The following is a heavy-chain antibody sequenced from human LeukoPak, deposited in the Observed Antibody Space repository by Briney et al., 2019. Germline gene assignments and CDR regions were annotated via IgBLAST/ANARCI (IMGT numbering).Heavy chain of an antibody. J-gene: IGHJ4*02. Sequence: GGSLRLSCAASGFTFSSYSMNWVRQAPGKGLEWVPSISSSSSYIYYADSVKGRFTISRDNAKNSLYLQMNSLRAEDTAVYYCARDRRYSSGWYGATTHDYWGQGTLVTVSS. CDR1: GFTFSSYS. V-gene: IGHV3-21*01. D-gene: IGHD6-19*01. CDR3: ARDRRYSSGWYGATTHDY. CDR2: ISSSSSYI.